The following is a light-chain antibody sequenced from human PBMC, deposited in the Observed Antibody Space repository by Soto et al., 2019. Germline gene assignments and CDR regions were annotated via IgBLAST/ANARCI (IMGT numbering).Light chain of an antibody. J-gene: IGLJ3*02. CDR1: SSDIGGYNH. CDR3: SSFTVRNTWV. CDR2: EVA. Sequence: ALTQPASVTGSPGQSITISCTGTSSDIGGYNHVSWYRQYPGTAPKLIIYEVAIRPSGVSDRFSGSKSVNTASLTISGLQPEDEADYYCSSFTVRNTWVFGGGTKLTVL. V-gene: IGLV2-14*01.